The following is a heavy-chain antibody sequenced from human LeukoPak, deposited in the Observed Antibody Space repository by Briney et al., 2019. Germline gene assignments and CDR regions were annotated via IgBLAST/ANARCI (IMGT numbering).Heavy chain of an antibody. Sequence: GGSLRLSCAASGFTFSSYSMNWVRQAPGKGLEWVSYISSSSDYMYYADSVKGRFTISRDNAKNSLYLQMSSLRAEDTAVYYCARALYDFWSGYYPIFDYWGQGTLVTVSS. CDR3: ARALYDFWSGYYPIFDY. V-gene: IGHV3-21*01. CDR2: ISSSSDYM. D-gene: IGHD3-3*01. CDR1: GFTFSSYS. J-gene: IGHJ4*02.